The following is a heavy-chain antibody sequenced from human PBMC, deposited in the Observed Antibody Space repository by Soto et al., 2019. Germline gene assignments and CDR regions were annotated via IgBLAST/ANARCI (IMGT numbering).Heavy chain of an antibody. Sequence: SLKISCKGSGYSFTSYWIGWVRQMPGKGLEWMGIIYPGDSDTRYSPSFQGQVTISADKSISTAYLQWSSLKASDTAMYYCARRGRYYDILTGYYLGRNYYFDYWGQGTLVTVSS. CDR3: ARRGRYYDILTGYYLGRNYYFDY. D-gene: IGHD3-9*01. J-gene: IGHJ4*02. V-gene: IGHV5-51*01. CDR1: GYSFTSYW. CDR2: IYPGDSDT.